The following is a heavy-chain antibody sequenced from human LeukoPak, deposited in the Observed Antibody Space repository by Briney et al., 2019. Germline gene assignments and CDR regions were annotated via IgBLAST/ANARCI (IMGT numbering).Heavy chain of an antibody. CDR1: GFTFSSYG. Sequence: GGSLRLSCAASGFTFSSYGMHWVRQAPGKGLEWVAVISYDGSNKYYADSVKGRFTISRDNSKNTLYLQMNSLRAEDTAVYYCAKAGDIAAAVLDYWGQGTLVTVSS. V-gene: IGHV3-30*18. CDR2: ISYDGSNK. J-gene: IGHJ4*02. CDR3: AKAGDIAAAVLDY. D-gene: IGHD6-25*01.